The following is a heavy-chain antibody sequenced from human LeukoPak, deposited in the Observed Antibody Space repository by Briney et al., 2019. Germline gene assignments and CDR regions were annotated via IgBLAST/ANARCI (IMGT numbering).Heavy chain of an antibody. CDR3: AREWHHVFDY. CDR2: IYPRESP. Sequence: SEALSLTCTVSGGSISSYSWSWMRQPAGKGLERIGRIYPRESPNYNPSLKSRVIMSVDKSKNQFSLKLRSVTAADTAVYYCAREWHHVFDYWGQGNLVTVSS. D-gene: IGHD5-12*01. V-gene: IGHV4-4*07. CDR1: GGSISSYS. J-gene: IGHJ4*02.